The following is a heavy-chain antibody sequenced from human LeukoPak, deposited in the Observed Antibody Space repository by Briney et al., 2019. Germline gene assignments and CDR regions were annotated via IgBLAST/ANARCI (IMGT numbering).Heavy chain of an antibody. D-gene: IGHD5-18*01. V-gene: IGHV4-28*03. Sequence: SETLSLTCAVSGYSITSNNWWGWIRQPPGKGLEWIGYIYYSGDTYYNPSLKSRVTISVDTSKNQFSLKLSSVTAADTAVYYCARALGYSYGLYYFDYWGQGTLVTVSS. CDR2: IYYSGDT. J-gene: IGHJ4*02. CDR1: GYSITSNNW. CDR3: ARALGYSYGLYYFDY.